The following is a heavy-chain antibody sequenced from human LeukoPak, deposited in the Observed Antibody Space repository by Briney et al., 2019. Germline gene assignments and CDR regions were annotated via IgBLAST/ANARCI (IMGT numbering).Heavy chain of an antibody. CDR1: GFIFSSYW. J-gene: IGHJ4*02. CDR3: ARDKYYDFWSGYSFDY. Sequence: PGGSLRLSCAASGFIFSSYWMSWVRQAPGKGLEWVANIKQDGSEKYYVDSVKGRFTISRDNAKYSLYLQMNSLRAEDTAVYYCARDKYYDFWSGYSFDYWGQGTLVTVSS. V-gene: IGHV3-7*01. CDR2: IKQDGSEK. D-gene: IGHD3-3*01.